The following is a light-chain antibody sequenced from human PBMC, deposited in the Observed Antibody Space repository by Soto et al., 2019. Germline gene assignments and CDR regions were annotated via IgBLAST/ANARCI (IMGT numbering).Light chain of an antibody. CDR1: QSVRNN. CDR2: GAS. Sequence: EIVMTQSPATLSVSPGERATLSCRASQSVRNNLAWYQQKPGQAPRLLIYGASTRATGIPVRFSGSGSGTEFTLTISSLQSEDFAVYYCQQYNNWPYTFGQGTKLEIK. J-gene: IGKJ2*01. CDR3: QQYNNWPYT. V-gene: IGKV3-15*01.